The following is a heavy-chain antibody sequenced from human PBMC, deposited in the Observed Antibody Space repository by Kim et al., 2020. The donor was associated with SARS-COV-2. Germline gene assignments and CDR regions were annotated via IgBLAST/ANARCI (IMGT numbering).Heavy chain of an antibody. CDR1: GYIFTTYW. CDR3: VRWGGDYYNSSGYQRPPLFDQ. CDR2: IDPSDSYT. J-gene: IGHJ4*02. V-gene: IGHV5-10-1*01. Sequence: GESLKISCRASGYIFTTYWITWVRQMSGKGLEWMGRIDPSDSYTNYSPSFRGHVSISVDKSTNTAYLQWTSLKASDTAMYYCVRWGGDYYNSSGYQRPPLFDQWGQGTLVTVSS. D-gene: IGHD3-22*01.